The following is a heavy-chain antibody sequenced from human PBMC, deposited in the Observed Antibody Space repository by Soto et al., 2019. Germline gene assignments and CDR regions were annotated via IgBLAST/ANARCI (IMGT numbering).Heavy chain of an antibody. CDR1: GGSISSSGYF. V-gene: IGHV4-39*01. CDR3: ARPGYSSGWTPKYLFAP. Sequence: LSLTCTVSGGSISSSGYFWGWIRQPPGKGLEWIGSISHSGSTYYSPSLKSRVTISVDTSKNQFSLKLTSVTAADTALYYCARPGYSSGWTPKYLFAPPGQGTLVTVSS. J-gene: IGHJ5*02. CDR2: ISHSGST. D-gene: IGHD6-19*01.